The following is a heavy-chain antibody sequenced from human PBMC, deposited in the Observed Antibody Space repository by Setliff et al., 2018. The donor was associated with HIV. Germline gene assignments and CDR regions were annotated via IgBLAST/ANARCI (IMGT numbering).Heavy chain of an antibody. V-gene: IGHV3-11*04. CDR3: AREGNRKSFDY. CDR2: ISSSGHMV. CDR1: GFTFSDYY. J-gene: IGHJ4*02. Sequence: KPGGSLRLSCAASGFTFSDYYMSWIRQAPGKGLEWISYISSSGHMVKYADSVEGRFTISRDNAKNSLYLQINSLRAEDTAMYYCAREGNRKSFDYWGQGTLVTVS.